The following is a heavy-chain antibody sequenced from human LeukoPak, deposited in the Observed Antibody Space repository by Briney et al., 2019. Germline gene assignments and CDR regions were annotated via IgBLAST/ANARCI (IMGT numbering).Heavy chain of an antibody. D-gene: IGHD2-21*01. CDR2: INPNSGRT. CDR1: GYTFTDYY. J-gene: IGHJ5*02. V-gene: IGHV1-2*02. Sequence: AASVKVSCKTSGYTFTDYYLHWVRQAPGQGLEWMGWINPNSGRTSSAQKLQGRVTMTRDTSIATVYMEVTWLTSDDTAIYYCARADRLHGGPYLIGPWGQGTLVTVSS. CDR3: ARADRLHGGPYLIGP.